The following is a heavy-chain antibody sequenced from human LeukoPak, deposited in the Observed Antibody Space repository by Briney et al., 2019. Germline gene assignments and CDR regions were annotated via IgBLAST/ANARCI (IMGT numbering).Heavy chain of an antibody. CDR2: ISYDGSNK. Sequence: GGSLRLSCAASEFTFSSYGMHWVRQAPGKGLEWVAVISYDGSNKYYADSVKGRFTISRDNSKNTLYLQMNSLRAEDTAVYYCAKDRGYDSSGYYDYYYGMDVWGQGTTVTVSS. CDR3: AKDRGYDSSGYYDYYYGMDV. V-gene: IGHV3-30*18. D-gene: IGHD3-22*01. CDR1: EFTFSSYG. J-gene: IGHJ6*02.